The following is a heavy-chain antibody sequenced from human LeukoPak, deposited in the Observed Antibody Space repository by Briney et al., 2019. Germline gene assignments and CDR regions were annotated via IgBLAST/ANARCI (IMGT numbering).Heavy chain of an antibody. CDR2: IRPDGSEK. J-gene: IGHJ4*02. Sequence: PGGSLRLSCAASGFTFSSNWLSWIRQAPGKGLEWVASIRPDGSEKYYVDSVKGRFTISRDNAENSLYLQMNSLRAEDTAVYYCAKLFGHVTVFDSWGQETLVTVSS. D-gene: IGHD3-3*01. CDR1: GFTFSSNW. V-gene: IGHV3-7*01. CDR3: AKLFGHVTVFDS.